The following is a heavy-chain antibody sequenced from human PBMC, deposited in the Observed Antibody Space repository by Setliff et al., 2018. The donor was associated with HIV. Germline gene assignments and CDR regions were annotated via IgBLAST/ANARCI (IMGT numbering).Heavy chain of an antibody. CDR3: ARASAFRDGWYLTHGAFDI. J-gene: IGHJ3*02. V-gene: IGHV4-34*01. Sequence: SETLSLTCAVYDGSFSGYYWSWIRQPPGKGLEWIGEIDHSGSTNYNPSLKSRVTISVDTSKNQFSLKLNSVTAADTAVYDCARASAFRDGWYLTHGAFDIWGQGTMVTVSS. CDR2: IDHSGST. CDR1: DGSFSGYY. D-gene: IGHD6-19*01.